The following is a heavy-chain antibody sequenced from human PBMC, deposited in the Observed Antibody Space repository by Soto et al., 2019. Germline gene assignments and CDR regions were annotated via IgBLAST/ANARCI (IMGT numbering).Heavy chain of an antibody. CDR3: ASLPRPCGVES. V-gene: IGHV1-18*01. CDR2: INTYNGNT. J-gene: IGHJ5*02. D-gene: IGHD2-8*01. CDR1: GYTFTTYS. Sequence: QVQLVQSGAEVKKPGASVKVSCTAPGYTFTTYSINWVRQAPGQDLEWMGWINTYNGNTNTAQKFQGRLTMTTDTSSTTPYMALRSLSSNDTALSYSASLPRPCGVESWGQGTLVTVSS.